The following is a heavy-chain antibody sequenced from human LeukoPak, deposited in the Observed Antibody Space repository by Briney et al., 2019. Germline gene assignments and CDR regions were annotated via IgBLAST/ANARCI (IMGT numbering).Heavy chain of an antibody. V-gene: IGHV1-69*13. CDR2: IIPIFGTA. CDR1: GGTFSSYA. Sequence: ASVKVSCKASGGTFSSYAISWVRQAPGQGLEWMGGIIPIFGTANYAQKFQGRVTITADESTSTAYMELSSLRSEDTAVYYCARLGETPDIAAAGITFDPWGQGTLVTVSS. CDR3: ARLGETPDIAAAGITFDP. D-gene: IGHD6-13*01. J-gene: IGHJ5*02.